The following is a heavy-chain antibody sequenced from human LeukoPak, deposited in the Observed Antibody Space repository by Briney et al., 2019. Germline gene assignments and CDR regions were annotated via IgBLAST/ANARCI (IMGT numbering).Heavy chain of an antibody. CDR1: GYTFTSYY. J-gene: IGHJ4*02. CDR2: ISPNSGET. Sequence: VASVKVSCKASGYTFTSYYMHWVRQAPGQGLEWMGWISPNSGETSYAQKFQGRVTMTRDTSIRTAYMEVHSLRPDDTAVFYCARDGNFDYWGQGTLVTVSS. D-gene: IGHD1-1*01. CDR3: ARDGNFDY. V-gene: IGHV1-2*02.